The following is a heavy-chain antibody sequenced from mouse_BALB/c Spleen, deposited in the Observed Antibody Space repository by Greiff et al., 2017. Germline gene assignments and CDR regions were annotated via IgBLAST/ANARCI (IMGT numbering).Heavy chain of an antibody. D-gene: IGHD1-1*02. Sequence: DVMLVESGGGLVQPGGSRKLSCAASGFTFSDYGMAWVRQAPGKGPEWVAFISNLAYSIYYADTVTGRFTISRENAKNTLYLEMSSLRSEDTAMYYCARDGGWYFDYWGQGTTLTVSS. V-gene: IGHV5-15*02. CDR3: ARDGGWYFDY. CDR2: ISNLAYSI. J-gene: IGHJ2*01. CDR1: GFTFSDYG.